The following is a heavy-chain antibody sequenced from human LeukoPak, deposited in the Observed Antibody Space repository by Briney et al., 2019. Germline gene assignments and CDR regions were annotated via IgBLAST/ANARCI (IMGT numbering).Heavy chain of an antibody. CDR3: ARGAYYYDSSGYYYYDYMDV. CDR1: GGSISSYY. D-gene: IGHD3-22*01. Sequence: NPSETLSLTCTVSGGSISSYYWSWIRKPPGKGLEWIWYIYTSGSTNYNPSLKSRVTISVDTSKNQFSLKLSSVTAADTAVYYCARGAYYYDSSGYYYYDYMDVWGKGPTVTVSS. V-gene: IGHV4-4*09. J-gene: IGHJ6*03. CDR2: IYTSGST.